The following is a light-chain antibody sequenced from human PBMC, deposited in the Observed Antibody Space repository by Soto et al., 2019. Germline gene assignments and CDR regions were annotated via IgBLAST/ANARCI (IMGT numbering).Light chain of an antibody. J-gene: IGKJ5*01. CDR1: QNVYNN. V-gene: IGKV3-15*01. CDR3: QQYNKWPPIT. CDR2: GAS. Sequence: EMAMTQSPATLSVSPGERATLSCRASQNVYNNLAWYQQKPGQAPSLLIYGASTRATGIPARFSGSGSGTEFTLTISGLQSEDFAIYYCQQYNKWPPITFGQGTRLEIK.